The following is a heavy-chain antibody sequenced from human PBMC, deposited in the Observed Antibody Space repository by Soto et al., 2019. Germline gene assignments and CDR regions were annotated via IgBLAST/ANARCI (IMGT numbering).Heavy chain of an antibody. CDR1: GFTFSSYA. V-gene: IGHV3-30-3*01. J-gene: IGHJ4*02. CDR2: ISYDGSNK. D-gene: IGHD3-22*01. CDR3: AKGSSGHYDSFDY. Sequence: PGGSLRLSCAASGFTFSSYAMHWVRQAPGKGLEWVAVISYDGSNKYYADSVKGRFTISRDNSKNTLYLLMNSLRAEDTAVYYCAKGSSGHYDSFDYWGQGTLVTVSS.